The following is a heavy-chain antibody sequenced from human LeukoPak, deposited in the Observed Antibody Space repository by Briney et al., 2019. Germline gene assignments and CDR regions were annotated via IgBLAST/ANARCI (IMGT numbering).Heavy chain of an antibody. D-gene: IGHD3-10*01. Sequence: GEFLKISCKGSGYSFTSSWIGWVRQMVGKGLEWMGIIYPGDSDTRYSPSFQGQVTISADKSISTAYLQWSSLKASDTAMYYCARQVGTLVRGIIIGFDFWGQGTLVTVSS. CDR2: IYPGDSDT. CDR3: ARQVGTLVRGIIIGFDF. CDR1: GYSFTSSW. V-gene: IGHV5-51*01. J-gene: IGHJ4*02.